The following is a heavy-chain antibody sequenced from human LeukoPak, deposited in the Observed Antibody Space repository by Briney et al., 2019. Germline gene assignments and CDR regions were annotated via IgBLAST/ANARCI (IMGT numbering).Heavy chain of an antibody. CDR1: GGSISSSSYY. CDR3: ARVNWNYLDY. J-gene: IGHJ4*02. Sequence: PSETLSLTCTVSGGSISSSSYYWGWIRQPPGKGLEWIGNIYYSGSTYCNPSLKSRVTISVDTSKNQFSLKLSSVTAADTAVYFCARVNWNYLDYWGQGTLVTVSS. V-gene: IGHV4-39*07. D-gene: IGHD1-20*01. CDR2: IYYSGST.